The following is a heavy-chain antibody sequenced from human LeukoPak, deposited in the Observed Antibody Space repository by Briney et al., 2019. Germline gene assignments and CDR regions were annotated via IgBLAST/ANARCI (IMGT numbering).Heavy chain of an antibody. CDR2: ISGSGGST. CDR1: GFTFNTYG. CDR3: AKDGGGWDY. J-gene: IGHJ4*02. D-gene: IGHD6-19*01. V-gene: IGHV3-23*01. Sequence: PGGSLRLSCAASGFTFNTYGMTWVRQAPGKGLEWVSSISGSGGSTYYADSVKDRFTISRDNSKNTLYLQMNSLRAEDTAVYYCAKDGGGWDYWGQGTLVTVSS.